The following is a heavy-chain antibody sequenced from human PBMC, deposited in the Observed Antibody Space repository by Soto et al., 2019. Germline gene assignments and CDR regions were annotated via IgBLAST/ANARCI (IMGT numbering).Heavy chain of an antibody. Sequence: PSETLSLTCTVSGGSISSSIYYWGWIRQPPGKGLEWIGSIYYSGSTYYNPSLKSRVTISVDTSKNQFSLKLSSVTAADTAVYYCARHSPLYAFQHWGQGTLVTVSS. V-gene: IGHV4-39*01. J-gene: IGHJ1*01. CDR3: ARHSPLYAFQH. CDR2: IYYSGST. D-gene: IGHD4-17*01. CDR1: GGSISSSIYY.